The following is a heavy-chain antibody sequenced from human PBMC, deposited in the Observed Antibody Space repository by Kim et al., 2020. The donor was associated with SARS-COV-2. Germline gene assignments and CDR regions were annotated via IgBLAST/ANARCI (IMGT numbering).Heavy chain of an antibody. CDR3: VRETTPYSSSWYAPNAFDI. V-gene: IGHV4-59*01. Sequence: SETLSLTCTVSGGSISSYYWSWIRQPPGKGLEWIGYIYYSGSTNYNPSLKSRVTISVDTSKNQFSLKLSSVTAADTAVYYCVRETTPYSSSWYAPNAFDIWGQGTMVTVSS. CDR2: IYYSGST. D-gene: IGHD6-13*01. J-gene: IGHJ3*02. CDR1: GGSISSYY.